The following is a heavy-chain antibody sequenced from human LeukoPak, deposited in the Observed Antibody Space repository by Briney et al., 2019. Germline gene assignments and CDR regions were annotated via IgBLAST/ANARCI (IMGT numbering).Heavy chain of an antibody. CDR2: INPHSGGT. V-gene: IGHV1-2*02. Sequence: ASVKVSCKASGYTFTGYYIHWXRQAPGQGLEWMGWINPHSGGTNYAQKFQGRVTMTRDTSISTAYMELSSLRSDDTAVYYCARNFYFDSSGYYHYWGQGTLVTVSS. J-gene: IGHJ4*02. CDR3: ARNFYFDSSGYYHY. D-gene: IGHD3-22*01. CDR1: GYTFTGYY.